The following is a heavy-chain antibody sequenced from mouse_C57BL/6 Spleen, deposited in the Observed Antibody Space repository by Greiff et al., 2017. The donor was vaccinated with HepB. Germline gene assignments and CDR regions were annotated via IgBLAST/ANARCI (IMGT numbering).Heavy chain of an antibody. J-gene: IGHJ2*01. CDR1: GFSFNTYA. CDR2: IRSKSNNYAT. V-gene: IGHV10-1*01. D-gene: IGHD1-1*01. CDR3: VRHEGYGTGFDY. Sequence: EVKLMESGGGLVQPQGSLKLSCAASGFSFNTYAMNWVRQAPGKGLEWVARIRSKSNNYATYYADSVKDRFTISRDDSESMLYLQMNNLKTEDTAMYYCVRHEGYGTGFDYWGQGTTLTVSS.